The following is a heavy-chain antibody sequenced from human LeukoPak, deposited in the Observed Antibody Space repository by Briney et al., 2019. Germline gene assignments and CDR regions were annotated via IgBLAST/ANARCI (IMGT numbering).Heavy chain of an antibody. CDR3: ARDDSLVYDILAGYPPSGYYGVDV. Sequence: GGSLRLSCTASGFSLSSYEMNWVRQAPGKGLEWVSYINGRGTIKYYADSVKGRFTISRDNAKNSLSLQLSSLRVEDTAIYYCARDDSLVYDILAGYPPSGYYGVDVWGKGTTVIVSS. D-gene: IGHD3-9*01. V-gene: IGHV3-48*03. CDR2: INGRGTIK. J-gene: IGHJ6*04. CDR1: GFSLSSYE.